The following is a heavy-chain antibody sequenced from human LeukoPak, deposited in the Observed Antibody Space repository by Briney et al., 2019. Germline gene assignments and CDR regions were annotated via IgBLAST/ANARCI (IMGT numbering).Heavy chain of an antibody. J-gene: IGHJ4*02. CDR3: ARDLGGNYCSSTSCRGYFDY. V-gene: IGHV3-11*04. D-gene: IGHD2-2*01. CDR2: ISSSGSTI. CDR1: GFTFSDYY. Sequence: GGSLRLSCAASGFTFSDYYMSWIRQAPGKGLEWVSYISSSGSTIYYADSVKGRFTISRDNAKNSLYLQMNSLRDEDTAVYYCARDLGGNYCSSTSCRGYFDYWGQGTLVTVSS.